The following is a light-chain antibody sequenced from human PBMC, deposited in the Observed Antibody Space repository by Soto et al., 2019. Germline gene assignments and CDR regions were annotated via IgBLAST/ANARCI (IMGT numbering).Light chain of an antibody. J-gene: IGLJ1*01. Sequence: QSVLTQPPSASSTPGQTVTISCSGSTSNIGTFYVYWYQHLPGTAPKLLIYLGDQRASGVSDRFSGSKSGTSASLAITGLQAEDEGDYYCQSYDSTLSARYVFGTGTKLTVL. V-gene: IGLV1-47*02. CDR1: TSNIGTFY. CDR2: LGD. CDR3: QSYDSTLSARYV.